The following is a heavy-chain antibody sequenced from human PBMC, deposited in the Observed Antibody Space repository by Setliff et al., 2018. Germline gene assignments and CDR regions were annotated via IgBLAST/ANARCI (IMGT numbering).Heavy chain of an antibody. CDR2: ISAYNGNT. CDR1: GYTFTSYG. J-gene: IGHJ2*01. D-gene: IGHD6-19*01. V-gene: IGHV1-18*01. CDR3: ARGSGWYMGYFDL. Sequence: ASVKVSCKASGYTFTSYGISWVRQAPGQGLEWMGWISAYNGNTNYAQKLQGRVTMTRDTSTSTVYMELSSLRSEDTAVYYCARGSGWYMGYFDLWGRGTLVTVSS.